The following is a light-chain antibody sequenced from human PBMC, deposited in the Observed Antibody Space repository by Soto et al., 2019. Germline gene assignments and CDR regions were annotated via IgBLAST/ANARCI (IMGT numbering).Light chain of an antibody. CDR3: QQYYSYPTIS. CDR2: AAS. CDR1: QSISSN. Sequence: DIQMTQSPSSLSASVGDRVTITCRASQSISSNLNWYQQKPGKAPKLPIYAASNLQSGVPSTFSGSGSGTDFTLTISCLQSEDFATYYCQQYYSYPTISFGQGTRLEIK. V-gene: IGKV1-39*01. J-gene: IGKJ5*01.